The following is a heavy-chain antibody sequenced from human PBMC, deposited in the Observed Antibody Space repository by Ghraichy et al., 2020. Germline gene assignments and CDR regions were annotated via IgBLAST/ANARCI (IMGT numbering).Heavy chain of an antibody. Sequence: GGSLRLSCTASGFTFSTYAMNWVRQAPGKGLEWVSIISGSGATTYYADSVKGRFTISRDNSKNTLYLQMNSLGGEDTAVYYCVKCTYSSSSCYSFDSWGQGTLVTVSS. CDR1: GFTFSTYA. V-gene: IGHV3-23*01. CDR2: ISGSGATT. CDR3: VKCTYSSSSCYSFDS. J-gene: IGHJ4*02. D-gene: IGHD6-13*01.